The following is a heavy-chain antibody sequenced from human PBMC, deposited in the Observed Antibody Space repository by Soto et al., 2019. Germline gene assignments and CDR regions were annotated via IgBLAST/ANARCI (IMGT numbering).Heavy chain of an antibody. CDR1: GGSFSGYY. J-gene: IGHJ4*02. CDR3: ARGETYGDYSY. D-gene: IGHD4-17*01. CDR2: INHSGST. Sequence: SETLSLTSAVYGGSFSGYYWSWIRQPPGKGLEWIGEINHSGSTNYNPSLKSRVTISVDTSKNQFSLKLSSVTAADTAVYYCARGETYGDYSYWGQGTLVTVSS. V-gene: IGHV4-34*01.